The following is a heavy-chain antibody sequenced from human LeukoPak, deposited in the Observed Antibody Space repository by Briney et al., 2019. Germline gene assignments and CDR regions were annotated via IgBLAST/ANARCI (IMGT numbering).Heavy chain of an antibody. CDR3: ARDYTYCSGGTCYDRLDY. Sequence: GGSLRLSCAASGFTFSSYSMNWVRQAPGKGLEWVSYISSSSSTIYYADSVRGRFTISRDNAKNSLYLQMNSLRAEDTAVYYCARDYTYCSGGTCYDRLDYWGQGTLVTVSS. CDR1: GFTFSSYS. CDR2: ISSSSSTI. D-gene: IGHD2-15*01. J-gene: IGHJ4*02. V-gene: IGHV3-48*04.